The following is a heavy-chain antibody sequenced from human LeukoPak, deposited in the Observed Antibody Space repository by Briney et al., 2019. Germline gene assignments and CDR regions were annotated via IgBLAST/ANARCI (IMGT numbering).Heavy chain of an antibody. CDR2: IYYSGST. D-gene: IGHD6-13*01. V-gene: IGHV4-39*07. CDR3: VRAYMSSWYFNWFDP. Sequence: SETLSLTCTVSGGSISSSSYYWGWIRQPPGKGLEWIGSIYYSGSTYYNPSLKSRVTISVDTSKNQFSLKLGSVTAADTAVYYCVRAYMSSWYFNWFDPWGQGTLVTVSS. CDR1: GGSISSSSYY. J-gene: IGHJ5*02.